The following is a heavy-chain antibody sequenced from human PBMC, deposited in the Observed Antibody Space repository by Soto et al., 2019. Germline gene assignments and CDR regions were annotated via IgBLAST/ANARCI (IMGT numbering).Heavy chain of an antibody. Sequence: GEPLKISCKGSGYTFTNYWIGWVRQMPGKGLEWMGIIFPGDSDTRYSPSFQGQVTISVDKYINTAFLQWSSLKASDSAMYYCAGGRGAGYSSTWYVFEHWGQGTMVTAPQ. V-gene: IGHV5-51*01. D-gene: IGHD6-13*01. J-gene: IGHJ4*02. CDR2: IFPGDSDT. CDR3: AGGRGAGYSSTWYVFEH. CDR1: GYTFTNYW.